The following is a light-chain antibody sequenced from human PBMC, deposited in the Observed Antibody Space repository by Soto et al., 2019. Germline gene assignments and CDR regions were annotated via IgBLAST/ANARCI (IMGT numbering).Light chain of an antibody. CDR3: QQGSNWPIT. V-gene: IGKV3D-20*02. CDR2: GTS. CDR1: QSVSSNY. J-gene: IGKJ5*01. Sequence: EIVLAQSPGPLSLSPGERATLSCRASQSVSSNYLAWYQQKPGQAPRLLIYGTSTRVTGIPARFSGSGSGTEFTLKISSLEPEDFAVYYCQQGSNWPITFGQGTRLEIK.